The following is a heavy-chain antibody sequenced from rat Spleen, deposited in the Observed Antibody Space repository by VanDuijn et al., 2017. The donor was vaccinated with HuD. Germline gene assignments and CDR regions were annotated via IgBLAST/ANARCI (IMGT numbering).Heavy chain of an antibody. CDR2: VWSTGNT. V-gene: IGHV2-13*01. CDR3: ARDNSGYLDY. J-gene: IGHJ2*01. Sequence: QVQLKESGPGLVQPSQTLSLTCTVSGFSLITNGVSWVRQPPGKGLEWMGIVWSTGNTEYNSDLKSRLSISRDTSKSQVFLKMNSLQTEDTAMYFCARDNSGYLDYWGQGVMVTVSS. CDR1: GFSLITNG. D-gene: IGHD4-3*01.